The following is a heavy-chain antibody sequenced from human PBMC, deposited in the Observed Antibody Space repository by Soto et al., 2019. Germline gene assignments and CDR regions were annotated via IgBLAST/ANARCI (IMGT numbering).Heavy chain of an antibody. CDR3: AHTLSSSDYVSWYFAL. CDR1: GFSLSTNGVG. D-gene: IGHD3-16*01. CDR2: IFWNEDK. V-gene: IGHV2-5*01. J-gene: IGHJ2*01. Sequence: QITLKESGPTLVKPTQTLTLTCTFSGFSLSTNGVGVGWIRQPPGKALEWLALIFWNEDKRYSPSLKTRLTITKDTSKNQVVLTMTNMDPVDTATYYCAHTLSSSDYVSWYFALWGRGTLVTVSS.